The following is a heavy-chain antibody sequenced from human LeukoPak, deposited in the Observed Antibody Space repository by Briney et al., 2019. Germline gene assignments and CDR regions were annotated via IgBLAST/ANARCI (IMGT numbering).Heavy chain of an antibody. CDR2: ISGSGGST. CDR1: GFTFSSYA. J-gene: IGHJ4*02. CDR3: AKGDPRWAQLDQ. D-gene: IGHD6-13*01. V-gene: IGHV3-23*01. Sequence: GGSLRLSCAASGFTFSSYAMSWVRQAPGKGLEWVSAISGSGGSTYYADSVKGRFTISRDNSKNTLYLQMNSLRPEDTDLYYCAKGDPRWAQLDQWGQGTLVTVSS.